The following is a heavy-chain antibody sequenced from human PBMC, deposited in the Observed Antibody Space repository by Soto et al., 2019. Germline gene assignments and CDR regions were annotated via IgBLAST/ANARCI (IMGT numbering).Heavy chain of an antibody. Sequence: PGGSLRLSCTASGFTFRTYAMTWFRQAPGKGLEWVSAISGSAGTFYATSVKGRFTISRDNSRSTVYLQMHSLRAEDSAIYDCAKEKDYDFNWGSDRFTSHYWGRGTLVTV. V-gene: IGHV3-23*01. D-gene: IGHD3-16*02. CDR1: GFTFRTYA. CDR2: ISGSAGT. CDR3: AKEKDYDFNWGSDRFTSHY. J-gene: IGHJ4*02.